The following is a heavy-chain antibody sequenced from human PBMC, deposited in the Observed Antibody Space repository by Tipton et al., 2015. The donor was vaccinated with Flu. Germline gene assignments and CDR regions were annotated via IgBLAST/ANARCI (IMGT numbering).Heavy chain of an antibody. CDR1: GEALDSRYY. V-gene: IGHV4-38-2*01. Sequence: GEALDSRYYWGWIRQPPGKGLEWIGHVHHSGSASYNPSLKSRVTISVDSSKNQFSLRLSSVTAADTAVYYCARPRRDGYNFWFDPWGQGTLVTVSS. J-gene: IGHJ5*02. CDR2: VHHSGSA. CDR3: ARPRRDGYNFWFDP. D-gene: IGHD5-24*01.